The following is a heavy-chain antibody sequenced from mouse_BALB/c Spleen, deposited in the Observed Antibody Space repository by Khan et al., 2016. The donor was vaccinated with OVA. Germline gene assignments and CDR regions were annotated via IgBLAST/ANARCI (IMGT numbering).Heavy chain of an antibody. CDR2: INPSNGYT. CDR3: VRDGAYHRNDGWFAY. Sequence: QVQLKQSGAELARPGASVKMSCKASGYTFTSYTIHWIKKRPGQGLEWIGYINPSNGYTNYNQKFKDKATLTTDKSSTTAYLQLSSLTSDDSAVYNCVRDGAYHRNDGWFAYWGQATPVTVSA. CDR1: GYTFTSYT. V-gene: IGHV1-4*01. J-gene: IGHJ3*01. D-gene: IGHD2-14*01.